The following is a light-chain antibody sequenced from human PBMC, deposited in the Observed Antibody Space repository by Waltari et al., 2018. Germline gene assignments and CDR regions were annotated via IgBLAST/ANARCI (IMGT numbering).Light chain of an antibody. CDR1: SSDVGGSNY. CDR2: DVS. J-gene: IGLJ3*02. V-gene: IGLV2-14*01. Sequence: QSALTQPASVSGSPGQSITISCTGTSSDVGGSNYVSWYQQHPGKAPNLMIYDVSKRPSGVSKRFSGSKSGNTASLTSSGLQAEDDADYYCSSYTSSSTWVFGGGTKLTVL. CDR3: SSYTSSSTWV.